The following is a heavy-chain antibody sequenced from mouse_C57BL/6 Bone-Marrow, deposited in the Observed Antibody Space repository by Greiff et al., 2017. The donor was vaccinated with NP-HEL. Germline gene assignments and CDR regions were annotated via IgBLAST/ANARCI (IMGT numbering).Heavy chain of an antibody. Sequence: QVQLQQSGPELVKPGASVKISCKASGYAFSSSWMNWVKQRPGKGLEWIGRIYPGDGDTNYNGKFKGKATLTADKSSSTAYMQLSSLTSEDSAVYFCARWDGYYKTYWGQGTLVTVSA. CDR1: GYAFSSSW. CDR3: ARWDGYYKTY. D-gene: IGHD2-3*01. V-gene: IGHV1-82*01. CDR2: IYPGDGDT. J-gene: IGHJ3*01.